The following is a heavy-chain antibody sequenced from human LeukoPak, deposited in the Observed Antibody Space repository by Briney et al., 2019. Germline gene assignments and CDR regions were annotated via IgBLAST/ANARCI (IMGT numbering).Heavy chain of an antibody. D-gene: IGHD2-15*01. V-gene: IGHV3-23*01. CDR3: AKTEGEVVTPLYAFDI. CDR1: GFTFSSNG. Sequence: GGSLRLSSEAAGFTFSSNGVSWVRQAPGKGLEWVSAISGSGGSTYYADSVKGRFTISRDNSKNTLYLQMNSLRAEDTAVYYCAKTEGEVVTPLYAFDIWGQGTMVTVSS. CDR2: ISGSGGST. J-gene: IGHJ3*02.